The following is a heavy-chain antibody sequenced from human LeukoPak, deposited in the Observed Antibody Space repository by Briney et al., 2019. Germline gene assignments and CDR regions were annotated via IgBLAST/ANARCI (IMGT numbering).Heavy chain of an antibody. J-gene: IGHJ6*03. CDR3: ARHQGGDGYNYYYYYMDV. V-gene: IGHV4-39*01. D-gene: IGHD5-24*01. CDR2: IYYSGST. CDR1: GGSISSSSYY. Sequence: SETLSLTCTVSGGSISSSSYYWGWIRQPPGKGLERIGSIYYSGSTYYKPSLRSRVTISVDTSKSQFSLKLSSVTAADTAVYYCARHQGGDGYNYYYYYMDVWGKGTTVTVSS.